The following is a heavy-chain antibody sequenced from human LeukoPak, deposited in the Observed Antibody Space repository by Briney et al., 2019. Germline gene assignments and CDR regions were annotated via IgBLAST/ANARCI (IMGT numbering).Heavy chain of an antibody. V-gene: IGHV1-18*01. CDR3: GRSYSSSHPDWFDP. D-gene: IGHD6-6*01. CDR2: ISGYNGNP. J-gene: IGHJ5*02. CDR1: GYTFTSYG. Sequence: ASVEVSCKASGYTFTSYGISWVRQAPGQGLEWMGWISGYNGNPNYAQKLQGRVTMTTDTSTSTAYMELRSLRADDTAVYYCGRSYSSSHPDWFDPWGQGTLVTVSS.